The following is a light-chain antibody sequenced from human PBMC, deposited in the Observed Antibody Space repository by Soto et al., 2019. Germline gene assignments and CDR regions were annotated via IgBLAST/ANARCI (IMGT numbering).Light chain of an antibody. CDR1: QSVSSRH. Sequence: EIVLTQSPGTLSLSPGEGVTLSCRASQSVSSRHLAWYQQRPSQAPRLLIYGASNRASGTPDRFSGSGSGTDFTLTINRLEPEDFAVSYCQQYGTTGTFGQGTKVEIK. J-gene: IGKJ1*01. V-gene: IGKV3-20*01. CDR3: QQYGTTGT. CDR2: GAS.